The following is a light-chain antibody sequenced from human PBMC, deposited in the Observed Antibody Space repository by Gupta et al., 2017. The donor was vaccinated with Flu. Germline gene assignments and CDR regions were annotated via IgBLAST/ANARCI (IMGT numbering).Light chain of an antibody. Sequence: DIVMTQSPLSLPVTPGEPAPISCRSSQSLLHSNGYDYVDWYLQKPGQSPQLLIYLGANRASGVPDRFSGSGSGTDFTLKISRVEAEDVGVYYCRQSLQTPFTFGHGTKVDFK. CDR2: LGA. CDR1: QSLLHSNGYDY. CDR3: RQSLQTPFT. V-gene: IGKV2-28*01. J-gene: IGKJ3*01.